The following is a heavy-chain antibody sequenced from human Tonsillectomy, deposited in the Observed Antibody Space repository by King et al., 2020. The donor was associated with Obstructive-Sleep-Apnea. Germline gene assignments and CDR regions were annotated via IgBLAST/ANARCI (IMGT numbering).Heavy chain of an antibody. J-gene: IGHJ4*02. D-gene: IGHD6-19*01. CDR3: ARVGSYSSGWGRFYFDY. Sequence: VQLVESGGGLVKPGGSLRLSCATSGFTFSDYYMNWIRQAPGKGLEWVAHITSSGTYTSYADSLKGRFTISRDNAKKSLYLQVNSLRAEDTAVYYCARVGSYSSGWGRFYFDYWGPGTLITVSS. V-gene: IGHV3-11*06. CDR2: ITSSGTYT. CDR1: GFTFSDYY.